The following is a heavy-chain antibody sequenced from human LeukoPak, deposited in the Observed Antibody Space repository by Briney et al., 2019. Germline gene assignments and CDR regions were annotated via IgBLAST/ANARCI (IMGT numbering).Heavy chain of an antibody. D-gene: IGHD1-14*01. CDR1: GFTFSNYW. Sequence: GGSLRLSCVASGFTFSNYWMLWVRQAPGKGLMWVTLISTDGKSTRYAESVKGRFTISRDNSKNMLYLQMNSLRAEDTAVYYCVRDIKSRYLDFWGQGTLVIVSS. J-gene: IGHJ4*02. CDR2: ISTDGKST. V-gene: IGHV3-74*01. CDR3: VRDIKSRYLDF.